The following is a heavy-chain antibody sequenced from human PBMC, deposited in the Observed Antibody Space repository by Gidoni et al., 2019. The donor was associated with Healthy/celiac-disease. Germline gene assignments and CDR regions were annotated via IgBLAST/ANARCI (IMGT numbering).Heavy chain of an antibody. Sequence: QVQLQQWGAGLLKPSETLSLTCAVSGGAFSGHYWSWIRQPPGSGMEWIGEINHSGSTNYNPSLKSRVTISVDTSKNQFSLKLSSVTAADTAVYYCARLAFLGYCSGGSCYSFDYWGQGTLVTVSS. V-gene: IGHV4-34*01. J-gene: IGHJ4*02. D-gene: IGHD2-15*01. CDR1: GGAFSGHY. CDR3: ARLAFLGYCSGGSCYSFDY. CDR2: INHSGST.